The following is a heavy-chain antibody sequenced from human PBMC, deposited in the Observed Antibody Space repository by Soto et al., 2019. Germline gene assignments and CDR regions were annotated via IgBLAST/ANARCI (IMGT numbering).Heavy chain of an antibody. CDR3: ARVQGRIIRGFDY. Sequence: PGGSLRLSCAASGFTFNRYWMKWVRQAPGRGLEWMGNINQDGSEKHYVDSVKGRFTISRDNAKDSVYLQMNSLRAEDTAVYYCARVQGRIIRGFDYWGQGTLVTVSS. V-gene: IGHV3-7*01. CDR1: GFTFNRYW. CDR2: INQDGSEK. D-gene: IGHD3-16*01. J-gene: IGHJ4*02.